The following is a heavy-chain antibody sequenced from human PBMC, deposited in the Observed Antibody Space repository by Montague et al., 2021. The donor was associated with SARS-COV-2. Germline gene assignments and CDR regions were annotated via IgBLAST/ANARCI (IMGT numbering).Heavy chain of an antibody. D-gene: IGHD3-10*01. CDR2: TYYRSKWYN. Sequence: CAISGDSVSSNTVAWNWFRQSPSRGLEWLGRTYYRSKWYNDYAVSMQSRVTINPDTSKNQFSLHVNSVTAADTAVYYCARDDIVLQGVTEGMDVWGQGTTVTVSS. CDR3: ARDDIVLQGVTEGMDV. CDR1: GDSVSSNTVA. J-gene: IGHJ6*02. V-gene: IGHV6-1*01.